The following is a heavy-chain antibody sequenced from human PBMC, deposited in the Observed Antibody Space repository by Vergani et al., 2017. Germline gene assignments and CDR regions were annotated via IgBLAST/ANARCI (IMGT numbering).Heavy chain of an antibody. J-gene: IGHJ6*02. D-gene: IGHD6-13*01. Sequence: QVQLVQSGAEVKKPGASVKVSKASGYTFTSYYMHWVRQAPGQGLEWMGIINPSGGSTSYAQKFQGRVTMTRDTSTSTVYMELSSLRSEDTAVYYCARVPYSSRHATYGMDVWGQGTTVTVSS. CDR3: ARVPYSSRHATYGMDV. CDR2: INPSGGST. CDR1: GYTFTSYY. V-gene: IGHV1-46*01.